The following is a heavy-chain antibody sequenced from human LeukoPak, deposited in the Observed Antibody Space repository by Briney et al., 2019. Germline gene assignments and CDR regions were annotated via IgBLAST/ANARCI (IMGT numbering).Heavy chain of an antibody. D-gene: IGHD3-16*01. CDR1: GFTFSSYS. V-gene: IGHV3-48*01. J-gene: IGHJ6*02. CDR3: ARDLETDGDYYYGMDV. Sequence: GGSLRLSCAASGFTFSSYSMNWVRQAPGKGLEWVSYISSSSSTIYYADSVKGRFTISRDNAKSSLYLQMNSLRAEDTAVYYCARDLETDGDYYYGMDVWGRGTTVTVSS. CDR2: ISSSSSTI.